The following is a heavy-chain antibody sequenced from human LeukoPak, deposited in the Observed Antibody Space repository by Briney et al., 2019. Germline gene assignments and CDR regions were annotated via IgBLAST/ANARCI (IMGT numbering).Heavy chain of an antibody. Sequence: GGTLRLSCAASGFTFDDYAMHWVRQAPGKGLEWVSLITWDGDSTYYADSVKGRFTISRDNSKNYLYLQMNSLRAEDTALYYCAKGTSSWHEFDSWGQGTLVTVSS. V-gene: IGHV3-43D*03. CDR1: GFTFDDYA. CDR3: AKGTSSWHEFDS. J-gene: IGHJ4*02. D-gene: IGHD6-13*01. CDR2: ITWDGDST.